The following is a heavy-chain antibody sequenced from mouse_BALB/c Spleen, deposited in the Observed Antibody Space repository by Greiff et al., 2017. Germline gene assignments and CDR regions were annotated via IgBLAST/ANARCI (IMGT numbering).Heavy chain of an antibody. V-gene: IGHV5-17*02. CDR1: GFTFSSFG. Sequence: EVHLVESGGGLVQPGGPRKLSCAASGFTFSSFGMHWVRQAPEKGLEWVAYISSGSSTIYYADTVKGRFTISRDNPKNTLFLQMTSLRSEDTAMYYCARGPSSYAMDYWGQGTSVTVSS. J-gene: IGHJ4*01. CDR2: ISSGSSTI. CDR3: ARGPSSYAMDY.